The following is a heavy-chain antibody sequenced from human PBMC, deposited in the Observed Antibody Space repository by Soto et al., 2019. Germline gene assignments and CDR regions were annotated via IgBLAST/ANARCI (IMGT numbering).Heavy chain of an antibody. CDR3: HKGAGEPEFCGHALVLRASRPAKKPRVKGWGGD. CDR1: GGTFSSYA. CDR2: IIPIFGTA. V-gene: IGHV1-69*05. Sequence: QVQLVQSGAEVKKPGSSVKVSCKASGGTFSSYAISWVRQAPGQGLEWMGGIIPIFGTANYAQKFQGRVNPVFGTANLPRKFQGRVNNYRGEIPGKAHKGAGEPEFCGHALVLRASRPAKKPRVKGWGGDWGQGTLVTVSS. D-gene: IGHD3-16*01. J-gene: IGHJ4*02.